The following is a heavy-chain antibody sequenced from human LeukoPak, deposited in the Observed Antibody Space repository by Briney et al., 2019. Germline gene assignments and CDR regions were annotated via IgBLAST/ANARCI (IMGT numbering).Heavy chain of an antibody. Sequence: ASVKVSCKASGYTFTGYYMHWVRQAPGQGLEWMGWINPNSGGTNYAQKFQGRVTMTRDTSISTAYMELSRLRSDDTAVYYCARPYCSSTSCYFHLGLDAFDIWGQGTMVTVSS. D-gene: IGHD2-2*01. CDR1: GYTFTGYY. J-gene: IGHJ3*02. V-gene: IGHV1-2*02. CDR2: INPNSGGT. CDR3: ARPYCSSTSCYFHLGLDAFDI.